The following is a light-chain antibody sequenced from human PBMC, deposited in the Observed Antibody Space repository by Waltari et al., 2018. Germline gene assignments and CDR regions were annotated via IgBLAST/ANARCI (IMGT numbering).Light chain of an antibody. J-gene: IGLJ3*02. V-gene: IGLV1-44*01. Sequence: QSVLTQSPSASGTPGQRVTISCSGSSSNIGSNTVNWYQQLPGTAPKLLIYSNNQRPSGVPARFSGSKSGTSASLAISGLQSEDEADYYCAAWDDSLNGWVFGGGTKLTVL. CDR3: AAWDDSLNGWV. CDR1: SSNIGSNT. CDR2: SNN.